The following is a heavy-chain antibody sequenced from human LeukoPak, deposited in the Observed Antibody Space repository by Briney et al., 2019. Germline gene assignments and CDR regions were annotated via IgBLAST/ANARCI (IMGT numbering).Heavy chain of an antibody. J-gene: IGHJ4*02. V-gene: IGHV4-39*01. CDR2: IYYSGST. Sequence: PSETLSLTCTVSGGSISSSSYYWGWIRQPPGKGLEWIGSIYYSGSTYYNPSLKSRVTISVDTPKNQFSLKLSSVTAADTAVYYCARHPKNCSSTSCAPGVFDYWGQGTLVTVSS. CDR1: GGSISSSSYY. CDR3: ARHPKNCSSTSCAPGVFDY. D-gene: IGHD2-2*01.